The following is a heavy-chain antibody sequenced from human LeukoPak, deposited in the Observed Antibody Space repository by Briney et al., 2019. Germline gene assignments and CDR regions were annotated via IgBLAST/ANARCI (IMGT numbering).Heavy chain of an antibody. CDR2: ISRSASTI. CDR1: GFTFSVYS. V-gene: IGHV3-48*04. CDR3: ARVTYGSGTYGAFDY. J-gene: IGHJ4*02. D-gene: IGHD3-10*01. Sequence: GGSLRLSCAASGFTFSVYSMNWVRQAPGKGLEWVSYISRSASTIYYADSVKGRFTISRDNAKNSLYLQMNSLRAEDTAVYYCARVTYGSGTYGAFDYWGQGTLVTVSS.